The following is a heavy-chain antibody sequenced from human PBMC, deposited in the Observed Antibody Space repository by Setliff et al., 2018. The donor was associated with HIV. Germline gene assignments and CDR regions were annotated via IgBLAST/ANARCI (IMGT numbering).Heavy chain of an antibody. D-gene: IGHD1-26*01. CDR1: GGSISPHY. J-gene: IGHJ6*03. CDR2: IYNSGST. V-gene: IGHV4-59*11. Sequence: PSETLSLTCTVSGGSISPHYWSWIRQPPGKGLEWIGNIYNSGSTNYNPSLNSRFTISVDTSKNQFSLKLSSVTAADAAVYYCARDRIWEGKYYYYMDVWGKGTTVTVSS. CDR3: ARDRIWEGKYYYYMDV.